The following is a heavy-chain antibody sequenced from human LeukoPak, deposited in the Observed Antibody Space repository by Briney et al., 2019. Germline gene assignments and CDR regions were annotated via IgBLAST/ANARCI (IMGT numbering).Heavy chain of an antibody. V-gene: IGHV3-23*01. J-gene: IGHJ4*02. CDR2: ISGSGGST. CDR1: GFTFSSYA. CDR3: AKGGKWDVTPFDY. Sequence: TGGSLRLSCAASGFTFSSYAMSWVRQAPGKGLEWVLAISGSGGSTYYADSVKGRFTISRDNSKNTLYLQMNSLRAEDTAVYYCAKGGKWDVTPFDYWGQGTLVTVSS. D-gene: IGHD1-26*01.